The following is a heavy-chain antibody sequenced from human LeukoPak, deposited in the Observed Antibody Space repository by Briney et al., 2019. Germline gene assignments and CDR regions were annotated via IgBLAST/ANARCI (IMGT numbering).Heavy chain of an antibody. Sequence: SETLSLTCTVSGGSISSGSYYWSWIRQPAGKGLEWIGRIYTSGSTNYNPSLKSRVTISVDTSKNQFSLKLSSVTAADTAVYYCASLSYYDXGXDXXGXGTXVTX. CDR2: IYTSGST. CDR3: ASLSYYDXGXDX. CDR1: GGSISSGSYY. V-gene: IGHV4-61*02. D-gene: IGHD3-3*01. J-gene: IGHJ4*02.